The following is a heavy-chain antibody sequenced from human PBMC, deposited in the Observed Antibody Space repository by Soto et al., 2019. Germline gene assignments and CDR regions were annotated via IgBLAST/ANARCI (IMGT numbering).Heavy chain of an antibody. CDR2: IHYSGSS. CDR1: GGSISSGNYC. J-gene: IGHJ4*01. Sequence: SETLSLTCSVSGGSISSGNYCWSWIRQPPGKGLEWIGFIHYSGSSYYNPSLKSRVTISVDTSKNQFSLKLDSVTAADTAVYYCARDLDTATYFDYWGHGTLVTVS. D-gene: IGHD5-18*01. V-gene: IGHV4-30-4*01. CDR3: ARDLDTATYFDY.